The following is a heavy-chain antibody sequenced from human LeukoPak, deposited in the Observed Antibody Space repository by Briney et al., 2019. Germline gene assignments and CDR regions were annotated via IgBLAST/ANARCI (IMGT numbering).Heavy chain of an antibody. V-gene: IGHV1-18*01. Sequence: GASVKVSCKASGYTFTSYGISWVRQAPGQGLEWMGWISAYNGNTNYAQKLQGRVTMTTDTSTSTAYMELRSLRSDDTAVYYCARGSASFGVVTLYGMDVWGQGTTVTVSS. CDR2: ISAYNGNT. D-gene: IGHD3-3*01. CDR3: ARGSASFGVVTLYGMDV. J-gene: IGHJ6*02. CDR1: GYTFTSYG.